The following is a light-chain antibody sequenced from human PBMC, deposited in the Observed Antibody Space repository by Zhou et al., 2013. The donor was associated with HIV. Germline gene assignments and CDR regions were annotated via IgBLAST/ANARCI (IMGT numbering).Light chain of an antibody. V-gene: IGKV3-15*01. CDR3: QFYNNWPPTWT. CDR1: HTVTSN. Sequence: EIVLTQSPGTLSLSPGERATLSCRASHTVTSNYLAWYQHTPGQGPRLLIYGATTRATGVPARFSGYGSGTEFTLTISSLQPEDFAVYYCQFYNNWPPTWTFGRGTKVEMK. CDR2: GAT. J-gene: IGKJ1*01.